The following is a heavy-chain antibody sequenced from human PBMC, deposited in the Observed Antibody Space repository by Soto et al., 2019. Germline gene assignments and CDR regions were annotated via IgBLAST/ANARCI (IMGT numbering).Heavy chain of an antibody. CDR1: GGSISSGDYY. Sequence: QVQLQESGPGLVKPSQTLSLTCTVSGGSISSGDYYWSWIRQPPGKGLEWIGYIYYSGSTYYNPSLKSRVTISVDTSKNQFSLKLSSVTVADTVVYYCARGRVVPRLYNWFDPWGQGTLVTVSS. V-gene: IGHV4-30-4*01. J-gene: IGHJ5*02. CDR2: IYYSGST. D-gene: IGHD2-2*01. CDR3: ARGRVVPRLYNWFDP.